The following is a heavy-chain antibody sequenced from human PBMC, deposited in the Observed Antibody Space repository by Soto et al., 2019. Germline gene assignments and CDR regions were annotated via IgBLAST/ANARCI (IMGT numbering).Heavy chain of an antibody. V-gene: IGHV3-23*01. CDR3: AKVDHAPYCSGGSCYSDAFDI. D-gene: IGHD2-15*01. CDR2: ISGSGGST. J-gene: IGHJ3*02. CDR1: GFTFSSYA. Sequence: GGSLRLSCAASGFTFSSYAMSWVRQAPGKGLEWVSAISGSGGSTYYADSVKGRFTISRDNSKNTLCLQMNSLRAEDTAVYYCAKVDHAPYCSGGSCYSDAFDIWGQGTMVTVSS.